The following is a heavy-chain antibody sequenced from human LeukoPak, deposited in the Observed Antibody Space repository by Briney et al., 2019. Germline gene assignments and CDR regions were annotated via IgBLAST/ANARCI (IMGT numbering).Heavy chain of an antibody. CDR1: GFTFNTYS. Sequence: PGESLRLSCAASGFTFNTYSMNWVRQAPGKGLEWVSFIGSRSNYIYYSDSVQGRFTVSRDNAKNSLYLQMNSLRAEDTAVYYCARNGIAAAGTVVYWGQGTLVTVSS. J-gene: IGHJ4*02. CDR2: IGSRSNYI. CDR3: ARNGIAAAGTVVY. V-gene: IGHV3-21*01. D-gene: IGHD6-13*01.